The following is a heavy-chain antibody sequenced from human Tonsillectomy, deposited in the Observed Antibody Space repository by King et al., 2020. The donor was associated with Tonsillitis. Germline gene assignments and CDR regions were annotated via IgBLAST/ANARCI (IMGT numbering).Heavy chain of an antibody. V-gene: IGHV3-23*04. CDR2: ITGRGDRT. CDR1: GFTFSSYA. Sequence: VQLVESGGGLVQPGGSLRLSCTASGFTFSSYAITWVRQAPGKGLEWVSAITGRGDRTHYADSVKGRFTISRDNSKNTLYLQMNSLRAEDTAVYYCAKENIIDYSTAFDYWGQGTLVTVSS. D-gene: IGHD3/OR15-3a*01. CDR3: AKENIIDYSTAFDY. J-gene: IGHJ4*02.